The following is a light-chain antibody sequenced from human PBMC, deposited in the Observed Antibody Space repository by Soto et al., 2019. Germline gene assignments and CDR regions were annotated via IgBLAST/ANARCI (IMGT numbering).Light chain of an antibody. CDR2: RNN. Sequence: QPVLTQPPSASGTPGQRVNISCSGSSSNIGSNYVYWYRQFPGTAPKLLIQRNNQRPSGIPDRFSGSKSGTSATLGITGFQTGDEADYYCGSWDSSLSAYVFGTGTKLTVL. CDR3: GSWDSSLSAYV. CDR1: SSNIGSNY. V-gene: IGLV1-47*01. J-gene: IGLJ1*01.